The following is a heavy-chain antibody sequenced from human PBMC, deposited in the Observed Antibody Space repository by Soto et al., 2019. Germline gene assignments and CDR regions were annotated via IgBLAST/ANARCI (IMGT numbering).Heavy chain of an antibody. CDR2: ISSSGSTI. V-gene: IGHV3-48*03. D-gene: IGHD3-16*02. Sequence: PGGSLRLSCSASGFTFSSYERNWVRQAPGKGLECVSYISSSGSTIYYADSVKGRFTISRDNAKNSLYLQMNSLRAEDTAVYYCARDLDPVSGMDVWGQGTTVTVSS. J-gene: IGHJ6*02. CDR3: ARDLDPVSGMDV. CDR1: GFTFSSYE.